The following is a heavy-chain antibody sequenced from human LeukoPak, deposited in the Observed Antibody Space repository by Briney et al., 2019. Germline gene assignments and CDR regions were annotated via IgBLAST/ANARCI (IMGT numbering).Heavy chain of an antibody. CDR1: GGSVSSSSSY. V-gene: IGHV4-61*01. CDR2: IYYSGDT. Sequence: PSETLSLTCTVFGGSVSSSSSYWSWIRQPPGKGLEWIGYIYYSGDTNYNPSLKSRVTISLDTSKNQFSLELSSVTAADTAFYYCARERRLGSSGDYWGQGTLVTVSS. J-gene: IGHJ4*02. D-gene: IGHD3-10*01. CDR3: ARERRLGSSGDY.